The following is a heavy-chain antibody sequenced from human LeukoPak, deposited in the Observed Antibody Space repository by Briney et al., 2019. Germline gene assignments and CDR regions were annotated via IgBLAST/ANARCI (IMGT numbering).Heavy chain of an antibody. D-gene: IGHD6-13*01. CDR2: IKEDGSEK. CDR1: GFTFSNYW. Sequence: PGGSLRLSCAASGFTFSNYWMTWVRQAPGKGLEWVANIKEDGSEKDYVDSVKGRFTISRDNAQNSLYLQMNSLRAEDTAVYYCARPRYSRHWTGFDYWGQGTLVTVSS. J-gene: IGHJ4*02. V-gene: IGHV3-7*01. CDR3: ARPRYSRHWTGFDY.